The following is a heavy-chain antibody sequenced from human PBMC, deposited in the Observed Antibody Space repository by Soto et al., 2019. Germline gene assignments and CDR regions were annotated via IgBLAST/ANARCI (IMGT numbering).Heavy chain of an antibody. Sequence: QVQLVQSGAEVKKPGASVKVSCKASGYTFTSYGISWVRQAPGQGLEWMGWISAYNGNTNYAQKLQGRVTMITDTSTSTAYMELKSMRSDDTPVYYCGKEGLDDYSNWLRPFYYSYYGMDVWGQGTTVTVSS. CDR3: GKEGLDDYSNWLRPFYYSYYGMDV. CDR2: ISAYNGNT. V-gene: IGHV1-18*04. J-gene: IGHJ6*02. D-gene: IGHD4-4*01. CDR1: GYTFTSYG.